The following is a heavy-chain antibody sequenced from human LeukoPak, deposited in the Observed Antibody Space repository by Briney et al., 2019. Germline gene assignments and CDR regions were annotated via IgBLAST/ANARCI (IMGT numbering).Heavy chain of an antibody. CDR1: GYTLTELS. CDR3: ATDSHGDLAWFLFVY. D-gene: IGHD4-17*01. V-gene: IGHV1-24*01. Sequence: ASVKVSCKVSGYTLTELSMHWVRQAPGKGLEWTGGFDPEDGETIYAQKFQGRVTMTEDTSTDTAYMELSSLRSEDAAVYYCATDSHGDLAWFLFVYWGQGTLVTVSS. CDR2: FDPEDGET. J-gene: IGHJ4*02.